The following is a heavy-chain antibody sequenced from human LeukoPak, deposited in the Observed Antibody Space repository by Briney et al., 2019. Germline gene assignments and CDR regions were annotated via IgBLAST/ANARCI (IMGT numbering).Heavy chain of an antibody. CDR3: ARDSYYGSGTWPYYYYMDV. CDR1: GFTFSSYS. Sequence: GGSLRLSCAASGFTFSSYSMNWVRQAPGKGLEWVSSISSSSSYIYYADSVKGRFTISRDNAKNSLYLQMNSLRAEDTAVYYCARDSYYGSGTWPYYYYMDVWGKGTTVTVSS. V-gene: IGHV3-21*01. D-gene: IGHD3-10*01. CDR2: ISSSSSYI. J-gene: IGHJ6*03.